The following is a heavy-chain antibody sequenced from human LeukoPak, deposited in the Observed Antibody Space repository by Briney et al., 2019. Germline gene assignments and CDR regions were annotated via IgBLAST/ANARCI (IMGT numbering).Heavy chain of an antibody. Sequence: GGSLRLSCAASGFXFSTYAISWVRQAPGKGLEWVSTVSTSGGSTYYADSVKGRFTISRDNSKNTQYLQMNSLRAEDTAIYYCLGYCSGGRCYSGGHWGQGTLVTVSS. CDR2: VSTSGGST. J-gene: IGHJ4*02. V-gene: IGHV3-23*01. CDR1: GFXFSTYA. CDR3: LGYCSGGRCYSGGH. D-gene: IGHD2-15*01.